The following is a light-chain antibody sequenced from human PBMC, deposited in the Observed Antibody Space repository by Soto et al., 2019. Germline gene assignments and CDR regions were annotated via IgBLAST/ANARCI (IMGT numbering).Light chain of an antibody. CDR1: QSVSSY. CDR2: DAS. Sequence: EIVLTQSPATLSLSPGERATLSCRASQSVSSYLAWYQQKPGQAPRLLIYDASNRATGIPARFSGSGSGTDFTLTISSLEPEDFAVYYCQQRSLFGQGTKLEL. V-gene: IGKV3-11*01. J-gene: IGKJ2*01. CDR3: QQRSL.